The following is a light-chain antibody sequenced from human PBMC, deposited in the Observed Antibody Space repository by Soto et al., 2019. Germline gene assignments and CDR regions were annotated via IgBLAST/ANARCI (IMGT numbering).Light chain of an antibody. V-gene: IGLV2-14*03. Sequence: QSALTQPASVSGSPGQSITISCTGTSSDIGAYNYVSWYQQHPGKAPKRMIYDVNIRPSGVSNRFSGSKSGNTASLTISGLQAEDEADYYGTSWTTSTTMIFGGGTKVTVL. CDR3: TSWTTSTTMI. J-gene: IGLJ2*01. CDR1: SSDIGAYNY. CDR2: DVN.